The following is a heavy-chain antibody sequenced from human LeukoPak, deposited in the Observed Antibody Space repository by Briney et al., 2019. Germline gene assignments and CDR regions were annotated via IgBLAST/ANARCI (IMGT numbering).Heavy chain of an antibody. J-gene: IGHJ4*02. CDR1: GFTFSSYG. V-gene: IGHV3-33*01. CDR2: IWYDGSNK. D-gene: IGHD5-18*01. Sequence: GGSLRLSCAASGFTFSSYGMHWVRQARGKGLEWVAVIWYDGSNKYYADSVKGRFTISRDNYKNTLYLQMNSMRAEDTAVYYCARDLVDTAIGTLDYWGQGTLVTVSS. CDR3: ARDLVDTAIGTLDY.